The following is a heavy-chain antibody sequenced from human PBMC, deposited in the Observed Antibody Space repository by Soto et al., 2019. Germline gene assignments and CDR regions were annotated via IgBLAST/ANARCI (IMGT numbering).Heavy chain of an antibody. CDR3: ARESEDLTSNFDY. Sequence: PGGSLRLSCAASGFTFTRYSMNWVRQAPGKGLEWVSSISSTTNYIYYGDSMKGRFTISRDNAKNSLYLEMNSLRAEDTAVYYCARESEDLTSNFDYWSQGTLVTVSS. CDR1: GFTFTRYS. CDR2: ISSTTNYI. J-gene: IGHJ4*02. V-gene: IGHV3-21*06.